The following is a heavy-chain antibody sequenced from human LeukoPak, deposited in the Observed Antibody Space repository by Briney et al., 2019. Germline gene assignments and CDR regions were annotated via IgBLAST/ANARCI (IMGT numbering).Heavy chain of an antibody. CDR3: ATGLAAADLFDY. Sequence: ASVKVSCKASGYTFTSYAIHWVRQAPGQRLEWMGWISAGNGNTKYSQNFQGRVTFISNTSATTAFMELSSLRSEDAAVYYCATGLAAADLFDYWGQGTLVTVSS. CDR1: GYTFTSYA. J-gene: IGHJ4*02. D-gene: IGHD6-13*01. CDR2: ISAGNGNT. V-gene: IGHV1-3*01.